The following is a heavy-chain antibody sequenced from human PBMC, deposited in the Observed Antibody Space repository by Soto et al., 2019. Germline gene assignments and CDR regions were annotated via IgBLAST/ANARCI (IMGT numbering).Heavy chain of an antibody. CDR3: AKDGSYYDSSGYPYYFEY. V-gene: IGHV3-23*01. CDR2: VSGSGNST. J-gene: IGHJ4*02. Sequence: EVPLLESGGGLVQPGGSLRLSCAASGFTFASYAMSWVRQAPGKGLEWVSTVSGSGNSTYYADSVKGRFNISRDNSKNTLYLQMNSLRAEDTAVFYCAKDGSYYDSSGYPYYFEYWGQGALVTVSS. CDR1: GFTFASYA. D-gene: IGHD3-22*01.